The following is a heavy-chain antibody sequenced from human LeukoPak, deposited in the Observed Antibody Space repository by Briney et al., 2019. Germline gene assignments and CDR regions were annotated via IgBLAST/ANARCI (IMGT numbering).Heavy chain of an antibody. Sequence: GRSLRLSCAASGFTFSSYGMHWVRQAPGKGLEWVAVISYDGSNKYYADSVKGRFTISRDNSKNTLYLQMNSLRAEDTAVYYCARAAYSSTWYSRYFDLWGRGTLVTVSS. V-gene: IGHV3-30*03. D-gene: IGHD6-13*01. CDR1: GFTFSSYG. J-gene: IGHJ2*01. CDR3: ARAAYSSTWYSRYFDL. CDR2: ISYDGSNK.